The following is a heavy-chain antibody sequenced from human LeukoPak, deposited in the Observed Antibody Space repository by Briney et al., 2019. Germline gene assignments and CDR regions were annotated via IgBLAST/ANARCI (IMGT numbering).Heavy chain of an antibody. V-gene: IGHV4-34*01. Sequence: SETLSLTCTVSGGSISSYYWSWIRQPPGKGLEWIGEINHSGSTNYNPSLKSRVTISVDTSKNQFSLKLSSVTAADTAVYYCARHPKVLRYFDWLRPPFDYWGQGTPVTVSS. CDR2: INHSGST. D-gene: IGHD3-9*01. J-gene: IGHJ4*02. CDR3: ARHPKVLRYFDWLRPPFDY. CDR1: GGSISSYY.